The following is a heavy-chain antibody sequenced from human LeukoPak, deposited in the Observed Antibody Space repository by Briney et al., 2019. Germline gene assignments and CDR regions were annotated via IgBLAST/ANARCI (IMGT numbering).Heavy chain of an antibody. J-gene: IGHJ4*02. CDR2: ISSSSSYI. Sequence: GGSLRLSCAASGFTFSSYSMNWVRQAPGKGLEWVSSISSSSSYIYYADSVKGRFTISRDNAKNSLYLQMNSLRAEDMAVYYCARDGGYSSGQKTGFDYWGQGTLVTVSS. CDR1: GFTFSSYS. V-gene: IGHV3-21*01. D-gene: IGHD6-19*01. CDR3: ARDGGYSSGQKTGFDY.